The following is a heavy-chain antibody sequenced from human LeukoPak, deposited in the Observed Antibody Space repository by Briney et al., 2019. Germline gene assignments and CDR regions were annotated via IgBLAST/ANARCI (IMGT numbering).Heavy chain of an antibody. CDR1: GGSISSYY. D-gene: IGHD6-13*01. CDR2: IYHSGST. Sequence: SETLSLTCTVSGGSISSYYWSWIRQPPGKGLEWIGYIYHSGSTNYNPSLKSRVTISVDTSKNQFSLKLSSVTAADTAVYYCARGTYSSSGDYWGQGTLVTVSS. V-gene: IGHV4-59*01. CDR3: ARGTYSSSGDY. J-gene: IGHJ4*02.